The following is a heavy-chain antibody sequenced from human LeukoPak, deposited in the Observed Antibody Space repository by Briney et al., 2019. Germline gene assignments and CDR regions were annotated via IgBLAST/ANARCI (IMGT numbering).Heavy chain of an antibody. CDR3: ARVVGLQDIVVVPAAVLFDY. J-gene: IGHJ4*02. D-gene: IGHD2-2*01. Sequence: GPSVKVSCKASGYTFSDYYMHWVRQAPGQGLEWMGWINPLSGGTNYAQKFQGTVTMTRDTSISTAYMELSRLISGDTAVYYCARVVGLQDIVVVPAAVLFDYGGQGTLVTVSS. CDR2: INPLSGGT. V-gene: IGHV1-2*02. CDR1: GYTFSDYY.